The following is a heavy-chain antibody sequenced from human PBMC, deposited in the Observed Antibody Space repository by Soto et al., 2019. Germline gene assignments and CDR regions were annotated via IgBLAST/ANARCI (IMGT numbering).Heavy chain of an antibody. J-gene: IGHJ6*01. CDR1: GFTFSSYG. D-gene: IGHD3-10*01. Sequence: QVQLVESGGGVVQPGRSLRLSCAASGFTFSSYGMHWVRQAPGKGLEWVAVISYDGSNKYYADSVKGRFTISRDNSKNTLYLQMNSLRAEDTAVYYCARTAGATMVRGVITPYYYGMDVW. CDR3: ARTAGATMVRGVITPYYYGMDV. CDR2: ISYDGSNK. V-gene: IGHV3-30*03.